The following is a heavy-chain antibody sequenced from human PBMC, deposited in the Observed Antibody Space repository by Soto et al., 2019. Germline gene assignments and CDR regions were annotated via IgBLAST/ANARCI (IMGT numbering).Heavy chain of an antibody. CDR3: AKAKARXFDS. D-gene: IGHD3-10*01. CDR2: ISCDGSNK. J-gene: IGHJ3*02. Sequence: GGSLRLSCAASGFTFSSYAMHWVRQAPGKGLEWVAVISCDGSNKYYADSVKGRFTISRDNSKNTLYLQMNSLRAEDTAVYYCAKAKARXFDSWGQGTMVTVSS. CDR1: GFTFSSYA. V-gene: IGHV3-30-3*01.